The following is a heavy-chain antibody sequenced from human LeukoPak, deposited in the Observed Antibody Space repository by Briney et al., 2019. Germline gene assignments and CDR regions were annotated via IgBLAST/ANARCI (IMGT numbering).Heavy chain of an antibody. CDR3: ARARGYSGYNFDY. V-gene: IGHV4-59*06. J-gene: IGHJ4*02. CDR1: GGSSTRYY. CDR2: IYYSGST. Sequence: SETLSLTCTVSGGSSTRYYWNWIRQHPGKGLEWIGYIYYSGSTYYNPSLKSRVTISVDTSKNQFSLKLSSVTAADTAVYYCARARGYSGYNFDYWGQGTLVTVSS. D-gene: IGHD5-12*01.